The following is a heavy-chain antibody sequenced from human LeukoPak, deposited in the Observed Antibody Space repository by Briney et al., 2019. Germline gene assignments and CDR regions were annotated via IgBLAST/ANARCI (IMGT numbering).Heavy chain of an antibody. J-gene: IGHJ4*02. CDR3: ARRYFDY. CDR2: IKQDGSKK. CDR1: GFTFSSYW. Sequence: GGSLRLSCAASGFTFSSYWMSWVRQSPGKGLEWVANIKQDGSKKYYVDSVRGRFTISRDNAKSSLYLRMNSLRVEDTAVYYCARRYFDYWGQGPLVSVSS. V-gene: IGHV3-7*04.